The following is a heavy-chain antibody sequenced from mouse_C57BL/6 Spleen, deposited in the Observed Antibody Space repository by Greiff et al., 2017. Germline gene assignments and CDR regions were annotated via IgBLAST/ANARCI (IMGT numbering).Heavy chain of an antibody. CDR2: IWRGGST. CDR1: GFSLTSYG. D-gene: IGHD2-1*01. J-gene: IGHJ4*01. CDR3: AKGDGKRAMGY. Sequence: QVQLKESGPGLVQPSQSLSISCTASGFSLTSYGVHWVRQSPGKGLEWLGVIWRGGSTDYYADFMYRLSITKDNSKSQAFFKMNSLQADDTAIYYSAKGDGKRAMGYWGQGTSVTVSS. V-gene: IGHV2-5*01.